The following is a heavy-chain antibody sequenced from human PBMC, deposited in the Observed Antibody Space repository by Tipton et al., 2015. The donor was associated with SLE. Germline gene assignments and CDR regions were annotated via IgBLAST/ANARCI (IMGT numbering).Heavy chain of an antibody. V-gene: IGHV4-61*05. D-gene: IGHD2-21*01. Sequence: TLSLTCTVSGSSISNGFHWGWIRQPPGKGLEWIGYMYYSGSTNYNPSLKSRVTISVDTSKNQFSLRLTSVTAADTAVYYCAGGDCGGDCYTDYYGMDVWGQGTTVTVSS. J-gene: IGHJ6*02. CDR1: GSSISNGFH. CDR3: AGGDCGGDCYTDYYGMDV. CDR2: MYYSGST.